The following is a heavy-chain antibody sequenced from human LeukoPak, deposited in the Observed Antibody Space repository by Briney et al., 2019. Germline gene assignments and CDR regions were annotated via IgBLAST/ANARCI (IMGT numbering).Heavy chain of an antibody. D-gene: IGHD3-22*01. CDR2: IYSGGST. J-gene: IGHJ2*01. CDR3: ARDYYDSSGYYRIPRYWYFDL. CDR1: GFTVSSNY. V-gene: IGHV3-53*01. Sequence: EGSLRLSCAASGFTVSSNYMSWVRQAPGKGLEWVSVIYSGGSTYYADSVKGRFTISRDNSKNTLYLQMNSLRAEDTAVYYCARDYYDSSGYYRIPRYWYFDLWGRGTLVTVSS.